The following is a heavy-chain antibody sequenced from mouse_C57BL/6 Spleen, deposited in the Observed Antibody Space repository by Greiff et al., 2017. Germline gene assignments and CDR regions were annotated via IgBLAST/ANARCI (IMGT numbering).Heavy chain of an antibody. J-gene: IGHJ4*01. D-gene: IGHD4-1*01. Sequence: EVKLQQSGAELVKPGASVKLSCTASGFNIKDYYLYWGKQRTAQGLVWIGRFDTEDGETKSAPTFQGKATITADTSSNPAYLQRSSLTSEDTAGYYCARAPNWDVDAMDYWGQGTSVTVSS. V-gene: IGHV14-2*01. CDR3: ARAPNWDVDAMDY. CDR2: FDTEDGET. CDR1: GFNIKDYY.